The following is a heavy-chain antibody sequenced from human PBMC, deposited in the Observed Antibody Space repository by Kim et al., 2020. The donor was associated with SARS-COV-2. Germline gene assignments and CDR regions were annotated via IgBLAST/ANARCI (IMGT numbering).Heavy chain of an antibody. D-gene: IGHD3-9*01. CDR3: ARHLKEGYFDWLASFAFDI. CDR2: IYPGDSDT. CDR1: GYSFTSYW. V-gene: IGHV5-51*01. J-gene: IGHJ3*02. Sequence: GESLKISCKGSGYSFTSYWIGWVRQMPGKGLEWMGIIYPGDSDTRYSPSFQGQVTISADKSISTAYLQWSSLKASDTAMYYCARHLKEGYFDWLASFAFDIWGQGTMVTVSS.